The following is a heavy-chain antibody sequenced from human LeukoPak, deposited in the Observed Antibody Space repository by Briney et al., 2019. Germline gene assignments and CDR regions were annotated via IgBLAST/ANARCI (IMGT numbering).Heavy chain of an antibody. CDR1: GFTVSSNY. J-gene: IGHJ4*02. CDR3: ARDPYFSAAMAN. CDR2: IYSGGST. D-gene: IGHD6-25*01. V-gene: IGHV3-53*01. Sequence: GGSLRLSCAASGFTVSSNYMSWVRQAPGKGLEWVSVIYSGGSTYYADSVKGRFTISRDNSKNTLYLQMNSLRAEDTAVYYCARDPYFSAAMANWGQGTLVTVSS.